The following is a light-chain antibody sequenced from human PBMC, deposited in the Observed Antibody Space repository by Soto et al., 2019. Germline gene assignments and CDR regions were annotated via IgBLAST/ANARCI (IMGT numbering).Light chain of an antibody. J-gene: IGKJ1*01. Sequence: DIQMTQSPSSLSASVGDRVTITCRASQSISNYLNWDQQKPGKAPKLLIYAASNLQSGVPSRFSGSGSGTDFTLTISSLQPEDFATYYCQQSYSTPRTFGQGTKVAIK. V-gene: IGKV1-39*01. CDR2: AAS. CDR1: QSISNY. CDR3: QQSYSTPRT.